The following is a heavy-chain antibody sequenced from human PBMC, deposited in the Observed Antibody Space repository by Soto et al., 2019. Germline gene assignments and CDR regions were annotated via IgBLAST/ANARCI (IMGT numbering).Heavy chain of an antibody. V-gene: IGHV3-30-3*01. Sequence: GGSLRLSCAASQFTFSNYGLHWVRQAPGKGLEWVAYMSYDGSNEYYADSVKGRFTISRDNSKNTLYLQMNSLRPEDTAVYYCARSQMERRRYGMDVWGQGTTVTVSS. J-gene: IGHJ6*02. CDR3: ARSQMERRRYGMDV. CDR1: QFTFSNYG. D-gene: IGHD1-1*01. CDR2: MSYDGSNE.